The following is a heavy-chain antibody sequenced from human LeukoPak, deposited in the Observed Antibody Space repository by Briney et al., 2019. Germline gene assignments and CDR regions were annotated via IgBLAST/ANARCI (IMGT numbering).Heavy chain of an antibody. CDR2: IIPIFGTA. Sequence: GSSVKVSCKASGDTFSSYAINWVRQAPGQGLEWMGGIIPIFGTANYAQKFQGRVTITADESTSTAYMELSSLRSEDTAVYYCAREGSDYSNYGTLDYWGQGTLVTVSS. J-gene: IGHJ4*02. CDR1: GDTFSSYA. D-gene: IGHD4-11*01. CDR3: AREGSDYSNYGTLDY. V-gene: IGHV1-69*01.